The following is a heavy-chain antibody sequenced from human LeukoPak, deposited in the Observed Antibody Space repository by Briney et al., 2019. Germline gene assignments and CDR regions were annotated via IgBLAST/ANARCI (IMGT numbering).Heavy chain of an antibody. Sequence: GGSLRLTCTASGFAFTSYFMTWARQAPGTGLEWVSGINGRGDETHYADSVKGRFTISRDNSKSTGYLQLSGLRAEDTAVYYCACHCSGSRCSDHDYWGQGTVVTVSS. V-gene: IGHV3-23*01. CDR1: GFAFTSYF. CDR2: INGRGDET. J-gene: IGHJ4*02. D-gene: IGHD2-15*01. CDR3: ACHCSGSRCSDHDY.